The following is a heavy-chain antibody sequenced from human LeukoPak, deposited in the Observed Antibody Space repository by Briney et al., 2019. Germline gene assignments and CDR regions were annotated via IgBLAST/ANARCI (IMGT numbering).Heavy chain of an antibody. D-gene: IGHD6-6*01. CDR2: ISAYNGNT. Sequence: GASVKVSCKASGYTFTSYGISWVRQAPGQGLEWMGWISAYNGNTNYAQKLQGRVTMTTDASTSTAYTELRSLRSDDTAVYYCTRDPRHKYGNFDNWGQGTLVTVSS. J-gene: IGHJ4*02. CDR1: GYTFTSYG. CDR3: TRDPRHKYGNFDN. V-gene: IGHV1-18*01.